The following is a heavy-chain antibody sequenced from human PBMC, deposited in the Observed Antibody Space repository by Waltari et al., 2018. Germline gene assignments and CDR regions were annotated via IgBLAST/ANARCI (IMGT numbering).Heavy chain of an antibody. CDR3: AREVPRNGYIGLIYYYMDV. CDR1: VGSLSSSSYF. CDR2: IYYSGST. D-gene: IGHD5-12*01. Sequence: QLQLQESGPGLVKPSEPLSLTCTVSVGSLSSSSYFWAWIRQPPGKGLEWVGSIYYSGSTYYNLSLKSRVTISVDRSTNQVSLKLTSVTAADTAVYFCAREVPRNGYIGLIYYYMDVWGKGTTVTVSS. J-gene: IGHJ6*03. V-gene: IGHV4-39*01.